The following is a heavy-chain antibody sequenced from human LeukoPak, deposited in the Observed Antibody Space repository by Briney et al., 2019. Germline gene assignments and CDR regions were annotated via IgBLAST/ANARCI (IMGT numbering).Heavy chain of an antibody. D-gene: IGHD5-24*01. CDR1: GFTFSTYS. V-gene: IGHV3-69-1*01. J-gene: IGHJ3*02. CDR2: ITSSSTI. Sequence: GGSLRLSCAASGFTFSTYSMNWVRQAPGKGLEWVSVITSSSTIYYADSVKGRFTISRDNAKNSLYLQMNSLRAEDTAVYYCARPRDGYNLVAFDIWGQGTMVSVSS. CDR3: ARPRDGYNLVAFDI.